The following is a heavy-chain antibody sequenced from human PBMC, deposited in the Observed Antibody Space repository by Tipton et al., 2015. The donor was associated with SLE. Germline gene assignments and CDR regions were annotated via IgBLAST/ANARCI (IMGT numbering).Heavy chain of an antibody. Sequence: TLSLTCTVSGGSISSGSYYWSWIRQPAGKGLEWIGRIYTSGSTNYNPSLKSRVTISVDTSKNQFSLKLSSVTAADTAVYYCARHVTYYGSGRVWFDPWGQGTLVTVSS. CDR2: IYTSGST. CDR3: ARHVTYYGSGRVWFDP. V-gene: IGHV4-61*02. CDR1: GGSISSGSYY. J-gene: IGHJ5*02. D-gene: IGHD3-10*01.